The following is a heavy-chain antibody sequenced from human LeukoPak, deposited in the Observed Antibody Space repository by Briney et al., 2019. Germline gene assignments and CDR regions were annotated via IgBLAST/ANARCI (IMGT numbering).Heavy chain of an antibody. D-gene: IGHD6-19*01. CDR2: ISGYNGDT. CDR3: ARDPSNTSGWKTWFDT. V-gene: IGHV1-18*01. J-gene: IGHJ5*02. Sequence: ASVKVSCKASGFIFTKYGISWVRQAPGQGLEWVGWISGYNGDTNYAQKLQGRVTMTTDTSTTTACMELRSLRSDDTAFYYCARDPSNTSGWKTWFDTWGQGTLVTVSS. CDR1: GFIFTKYG.